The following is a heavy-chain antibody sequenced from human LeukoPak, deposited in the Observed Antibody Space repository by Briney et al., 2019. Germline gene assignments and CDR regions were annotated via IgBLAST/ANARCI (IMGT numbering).Heavy chain of an antibody. V-gene: IGHV3-48*02. CDR3: ARDRYYGSGSYQNAGGCFDY. CDR1: GFSFTIYS. J-gene: IGHJ4*02. CDR2: ISICSSII. D-gene: IGHD3-10*01. Sequence: GGSLRLSCAASGFSFTIYSMNWVRQTPGKGLEWLSYISICSSIIYYADSVKGRFTNSRDNARNSLYLEMNSLRDEDTAIYYCARDRYYGSGSYQNAGGCFDYWGQGTRVTVSS.